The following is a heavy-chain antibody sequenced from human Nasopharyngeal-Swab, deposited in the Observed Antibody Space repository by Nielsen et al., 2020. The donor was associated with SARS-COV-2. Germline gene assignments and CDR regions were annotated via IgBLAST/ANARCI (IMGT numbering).Heavy chain of an antibody. CDR1: GGSFSGYY. J-gene: IGHJ3*02. V-gene: IGHV4-34*01. Sequence: SETLSLTCAVYGGSFSGYYWSWIRQPPGKGLEWIGEINHSGSTNYNPSLKSRVTISVDTSKNQFSLKLSSVTAADTAVYYCAGASYDTSGYDSFDIWGQGTMVTVSS. CDR2: INHSGST. D-gene: IGHD3-22*01. CDR3: AGASYDTSGYDSFDI.